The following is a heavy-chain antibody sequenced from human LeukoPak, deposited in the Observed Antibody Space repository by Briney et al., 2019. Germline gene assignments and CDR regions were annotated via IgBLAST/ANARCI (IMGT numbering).Heavy chain of an antibody. CDR3: AGSSWHYYYYMDV. Sequence: SETLSLTCTVSGGSISSYYWSWIRQPPGKGLEWIGYIYYSGSTNHNPSLKSRVTISVDTSKNQFSLKLSSVTAADTAVYYYAGSSWHYYYYMDVWGKGTTVTVSS. CDR1: GGSISSYY. D-gene: IGHD6-13*01. CDR2: IYYSGST. V-gene: IGHV4-59*01. J-gene: IGHJ6*03.